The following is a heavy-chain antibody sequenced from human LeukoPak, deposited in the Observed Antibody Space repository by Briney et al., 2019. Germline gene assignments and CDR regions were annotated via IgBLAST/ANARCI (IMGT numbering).Heavy chain of an antibody. J-gene: IGHJ2*01. CDR2: ISPSSSYI. D-gene: IGHD6-13*01. V-gene: IGHV3-21*01. CDR1: GFTFKSYT. Sequence: GGSLRLSCAASGFTFKSYTINWVRQAPVKGLEWVSSISPSSSYIYYADSVKGRFTISRDNDKNSLYLQMNGLRAEDTAVYYCARVPREVAGALYSWYFDLWGRGTLVTVSS. CDR3: ARVPREVAGALYSWYFDL.